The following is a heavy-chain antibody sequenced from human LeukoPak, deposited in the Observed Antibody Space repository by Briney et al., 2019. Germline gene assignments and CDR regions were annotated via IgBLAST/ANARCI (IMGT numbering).Heavy chain of an antibody. D-gene: IGHD2-21*01. CDR2: INPNSGGT. V-gene: IGHV1-2*02. CDR1: GYTFTGYY. CDR3: ASLVVVIASIRTNDAFDI. Sequence: ASVKVSCKASGYTFTGYYMHWVRQAPGQGLEWMGWINPNSGGTNYAQKFQGGVTMTRDTSISTAYMELSRLRSDDTAVYYCASLVVVIASIRTNDAFDIWGQGTMVTVSS. J-gene: IGHJ3*02.